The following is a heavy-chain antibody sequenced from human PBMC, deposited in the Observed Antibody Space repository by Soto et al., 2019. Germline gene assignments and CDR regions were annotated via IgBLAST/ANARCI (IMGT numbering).Heavy chain of an antibody. CDR1: GYTFTSYG. Sequence: QVQLVQSGAEVKKPGASVKVSCKASGYTFTSYGFSWVRQAPGQGLEWMGWINAYNGDTNYAQNLQGRVTVTTDTSTHTAYMELRSQRSDDTAVYYCARLGDVPYYYYGMDVWGQGTTVTVSS. V-gene: IGHV1-18*01. J-gene: IGHJ6*02. CDR3: ARLGDVPYYYYGMDV. D-gene: IGHD3-16*01. CDR2: INAYNGDT.